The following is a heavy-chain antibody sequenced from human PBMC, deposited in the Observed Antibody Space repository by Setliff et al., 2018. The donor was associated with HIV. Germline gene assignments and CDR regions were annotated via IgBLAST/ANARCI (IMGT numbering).Heavy chain of an antibody. V-gene: IGHV4-61*05. CDR2: INHSGST. D-gene: IGHD1-1*01. CDR3: ARRGWNGYKSFED. CDR1: GGSISSSSYY. J-gene: IGHJ4*02. Sequence: SETLSLTCTVSGGSISSSSYYWGWIRQPPGKGLEWIGEINHSGSTNCNPSLQSRVTISVDTSKKQVSLNVRSVTAADTAVYYCARRGWNGYKSFEDWGQGTQVTVS.